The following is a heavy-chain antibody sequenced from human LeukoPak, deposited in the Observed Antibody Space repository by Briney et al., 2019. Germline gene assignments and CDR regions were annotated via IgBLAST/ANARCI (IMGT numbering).Heavy chain of an antibody. V-gene: IGHV3-30*03. J-gene: IGHJ6*02. CDR3: ARISCTGGNCRPYSYYDMDV. Sequence: GRSLRLSCAASGFTFSSYGMHCVRQAPGRGLEWVAAISEDGSNKNYADSVKGRFTISRDNSKSTLYLQVNSLRAEDTAVYYCARISCTGGNCRPYSYYDMDVWGQGTTVTVSS. CDR1: GFTFSSYG. D-gene: IGHD2-15*01. CDR2: ISEDGSNK.